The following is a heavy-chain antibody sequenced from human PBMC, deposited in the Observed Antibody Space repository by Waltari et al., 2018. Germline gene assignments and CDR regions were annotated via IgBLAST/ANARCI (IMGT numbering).Heavy chain of an antibody. J-gene: IGHJ4*01. D-gene: IGHD3-16*01. CDR2: MRSKINNDAT. Sequence: EVHLVESGGGLVQPGGSLKISCAASGFNFNMSTIHWVRQAPGKGLEGIGRMRSKINNDATAYGASVKDRFSISRDDSRNTAFLEMNSLKTDDSAVYYCAKQKTGGANDFWGQGTLVTVST. V-gene: IGHV3-73*02. CDR1: GFNFNMST. CDR3: AKQKTGGANDF.